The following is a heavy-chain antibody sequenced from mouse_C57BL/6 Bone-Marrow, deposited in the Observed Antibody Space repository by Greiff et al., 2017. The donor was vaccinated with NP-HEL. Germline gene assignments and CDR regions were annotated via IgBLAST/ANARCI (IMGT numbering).Heavy chain of an antibody. J-gene: IGHJ2*01. CDR3: AKGDGYYENFDY. D-gene: IGHD2-3*01. CDR1: GYAFSSSW. Sequence: VHLVESGPELVKPGASVKISCKASGYAFSSSWMNWVKQRPGKGLEWIGRIYPGDGDTNYNGKFKGKATLTADKSSSTAYMQLSSLTSEDSAVYFCAKGDGYYENFDYWGQGTTLTVSS. V-gene: IGHV1-82*01. CDR2: IYPGDGDT.